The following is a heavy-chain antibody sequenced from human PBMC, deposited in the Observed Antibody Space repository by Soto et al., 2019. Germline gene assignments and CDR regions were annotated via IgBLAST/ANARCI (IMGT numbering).Heavy chain of an antibody. D-gene: IGHD5-12*01. J-gene: IGHJ4*02. CDR2: ISAYNGNT. V-gene: IGHV1-18*01. CDR1: GYTFTSYG. CDR3: ARDGGYSGYDPSSCGSCPDY. Sequence: GASVKVSCKASGYTFTSYGISWVRQAPGQGLEWMGWISAYNGNTNYAQKLQGRVTMTTDTSTSTAHMELRSLRSDDTAVYYCARDGGYSGYDPSSCGSCPDYWGQGTLVTVSS.